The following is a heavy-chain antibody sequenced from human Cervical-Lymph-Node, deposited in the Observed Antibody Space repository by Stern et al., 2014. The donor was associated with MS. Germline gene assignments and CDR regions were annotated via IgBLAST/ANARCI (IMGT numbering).Heavy chain of an antibody. CDR1: GYTFSDYY. J-gene: IGHJ5*02. Sequence: QMQLVQSGAEVKKPGASVKVSCKASGYTFSDYYVHWVRQAPGQGLEWMGWINTNSGGSRCAQKFQDKVTMTRDTSISTAYMEISSLESDDTAVYYCARDPYCSSASCYWFDPWGQGTLVTVSS. D-gene: IGHD2-2*01. CDR3: ARDPYCSSASCYWFDP. CDR2: INTNSGGS. V-gene: IGHV1-2*02.